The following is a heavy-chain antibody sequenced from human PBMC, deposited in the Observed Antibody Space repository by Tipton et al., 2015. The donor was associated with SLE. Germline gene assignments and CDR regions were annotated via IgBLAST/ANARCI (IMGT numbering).Heavy chain of an antibody. Sequence: SLRLSCAASGFTFSSYAMSWVRQAPGKGLEWVSAISGSGGSTYYADSVKGRFTISRDNSKNTLYLQMNSLRAEDTAVYYCAKDPTRMDYYDSSGQGYWGQGTLVTVSS. V-gene: IGHV3-23*01. D-gene: IGHD3-22*01. CDR2: ISGSGGST. CDR1: GFTFSSYA. CDR3: AKDPTRMDYYDSSGQGY. J-gene: IGHJ4*02.